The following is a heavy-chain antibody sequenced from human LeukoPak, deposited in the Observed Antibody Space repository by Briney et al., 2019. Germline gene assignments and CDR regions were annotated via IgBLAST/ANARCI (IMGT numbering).Heavy chain of an antibody. D-gene: IGHD2-8*01. J-gene: IGHJ3*02. V-gene: IGHV1-2*02. Sequence: ASVKVSCTASGYTFTGYYMNWVRQAPGQGLEWMGWINPNSGGTNYAQKFQGRVTMTRDTSISTAYMELSRLRSDDAAVYYCARSDMVLIEMETDAFDIWGQGKMATVS. CDR2: INPNSGGT. CDR3: ARSDMVLIEMETDAFDI. CDR1: GYTFTGYY.